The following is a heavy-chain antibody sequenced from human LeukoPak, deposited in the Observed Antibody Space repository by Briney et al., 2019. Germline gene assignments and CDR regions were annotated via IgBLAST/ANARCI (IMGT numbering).Heavy chain of an antibody. CDR3: ARVAYSSSWSLYLLDY. V-gene: IGHV3-74*01. CDR2: INSDGSST. Sequence: GGSLRLSCAASGFTFSSYWMHWVRQAPGKGLVWVSRINSDGSSTSYADSVKGRFTISRDNAKNTLYLQMNSLRAEDTAVYYCARVAYSSSWSLYLLDYWGQGTLVTVSS. D-gene: IGHD6-13*01. CDR1: GFTFSSYW. J-gene: IGHJ4*02.